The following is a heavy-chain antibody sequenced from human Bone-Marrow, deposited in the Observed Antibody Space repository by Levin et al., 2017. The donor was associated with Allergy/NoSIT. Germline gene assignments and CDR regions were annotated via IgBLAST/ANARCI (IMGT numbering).Heavy chain of an antibody. CDR1: GYTFTSYY. CDR3: ARDPYAYDSSGYGHYGMDV. V-gene: IGHV1-46*01. CDR2: IDPSGGST. Sequence: ASVKVSCKASGYTFTSYYLHWVRRAPGQGLEWLGIIDPSGGSTIYAQNFQGRVTVTRDTSTSTVYMELRSLRSEDTAVYYCARDPYAYDSSGYGHYGMDVWGQGTTVTVS. D-gene: IGHD3-22*01. J-gene: IGHJ6*02.